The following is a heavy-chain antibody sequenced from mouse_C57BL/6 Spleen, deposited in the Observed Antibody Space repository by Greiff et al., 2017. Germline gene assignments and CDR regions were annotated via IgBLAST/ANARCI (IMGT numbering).Heavy chain of an antibody. J-gene: IGHJ4*01. Sequence: QVQLQQSGAELVSPGASVKMSCKASGYTFTSYNMHWVKQTPRQGLEWIGAIYPGNGDTSYNQKFKGKATLTVDKSSSTAYMQLSSLTSEDSAVYFCARWDSNSYYYAMDYWGQGTSVTVSS. D-gene: IGHD2-5*01. CDR3: ARWDSNSYYYAMDY. CDR2: IYPGNGDT. CDR1: GYTFTSYN. V-gene: IGHV1-12*01.